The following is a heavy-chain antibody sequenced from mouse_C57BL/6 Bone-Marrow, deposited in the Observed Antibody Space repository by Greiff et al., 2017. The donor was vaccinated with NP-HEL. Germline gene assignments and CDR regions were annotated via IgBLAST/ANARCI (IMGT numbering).Heavy chain of an antibody. CDR3: ARSPYWDWFAY. CDR2: IDPSDSYT. D-gene: IGHD4-1*01. J-gene: IGHJ3*01. Sequence: QVQLQQPGAELVKPGASVKLSCKASGYTFTSYWMQWVKQRPGQGLEWIGEIDPSDSYTNYNQKFKGKATLTVDTSSSTAYMQHSSLTSEDSAVYCCARSPYWDWFAYWGQGTLVTVSA. CDR1: GYTFTSYW. V-gene: IGHV1-50*01.